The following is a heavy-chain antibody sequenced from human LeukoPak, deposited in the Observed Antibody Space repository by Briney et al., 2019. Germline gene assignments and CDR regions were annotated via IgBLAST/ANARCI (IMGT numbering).Heavy chain of an antibody. Sequence: ASVKASCKAFGYTLTGYYMHWVRQAPGQGLEWMGWINPNSGGTNYAQKFQGRVTMTRDTSISTAYMELSRLRSDDTAVYYCARAYSSSSYVLDYWGQGTLVTVSS. CDR3: ARAYSSSSYVLDY. J-gene: IGHJ4*02. D-gene: IGHD6-6*01. CDR1: GYTLTGYY. V-gene: IGHV1-2*02. CDR2: INPNSGGT.